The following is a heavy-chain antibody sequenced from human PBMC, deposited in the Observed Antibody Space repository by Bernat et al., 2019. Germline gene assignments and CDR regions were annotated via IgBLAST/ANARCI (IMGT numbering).Heavy chain of an antibody. D-gene: IGHD4-17*01. J-gene: IGHJ4*02. Sequence: QVQLQESGPGLMKPSETLSLTCTVSGGSISSYYWSWLRQPPGKGLEWIGYIYYSGSTNYNPSLKSRVTISVDTSKNQFALKLSSVTAADTAVYYCARVYGDLLDYWGQGTLVTVSS. CDR3: ARVYGDLLDY. V-gene: IGHV4-59*01. CDR1: GGSISSYY. CDR2: IYYSGST.